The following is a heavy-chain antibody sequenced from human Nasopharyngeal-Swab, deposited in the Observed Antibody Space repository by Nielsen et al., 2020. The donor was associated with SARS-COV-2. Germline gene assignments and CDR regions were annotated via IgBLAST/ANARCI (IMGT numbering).Heavy chain of an antibody. CDR2: IIPIFGTT. CDR3: ATGFPVVTAMPEYNHYTYDYYYGMDV. CDR1: GGIFNSYV. J-gene: IGHJ6*02. V-gene: IGHV1-69*06. D-gene: IGHD2-21*02. Sequence: SVKVSCKASGGIFNSYVFSWVRQTPGQGLEWMGGIIPIFGTTNYAQKFQGRVTMTEDTSTDTAYLELSSLRSEDTAVYYCATGFPVVTAMPEYNHYTYDYYYGMDVWGQGTTVTVSS.